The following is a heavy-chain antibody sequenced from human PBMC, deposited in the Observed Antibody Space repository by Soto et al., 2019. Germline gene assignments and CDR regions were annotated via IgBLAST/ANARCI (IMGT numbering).Heavy chain of an antibody. V-gene: IGHV3-21*01. CDR2: ISSSSSYI. J-gene: IGHJ6*02. CDR1: GFTFSSYS. CDR3: ARAGGTMVRGSYYYYGMDV. D-gene: IGHD3-10*01. Sequence: PGGSLRLCCAASGFTFSSYSMNWVRQAPGKGLEWVSSISSSSSYIYYADSVKGRFTISRDNAKNSLYLQMNSLRAEDTAVYYCARAGGTMVRGSYYYYGMDVWGQGTTVTVS.